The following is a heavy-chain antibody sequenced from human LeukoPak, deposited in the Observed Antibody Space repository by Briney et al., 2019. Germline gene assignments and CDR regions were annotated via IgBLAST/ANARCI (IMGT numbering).Heavy chain of an antibody. CDR2: IYSDGRT. V-gene: IGHV3-53*01. D-gene: IGHD5-12*01. CDR1: GLTVSSNY. Sequence: GESLKISCAASGLTVSSNYISWVRQAPGKGLEWASVIYSDGRTYYADSVKGRFTISRDNSKNTVYLQMNSLRDEDTAMYYCSTTVPNVVPTMITDFWGQGTLVTVSS. J-gene: IGHJ4*02. CDR3: STTVPNVVPTMITDF.